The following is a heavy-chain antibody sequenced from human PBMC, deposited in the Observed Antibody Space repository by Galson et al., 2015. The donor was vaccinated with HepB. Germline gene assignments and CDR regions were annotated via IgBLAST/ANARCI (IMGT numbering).Heavy chain of an antibody. D-gene: IGHD3/OR15-3a*01. V-gene: IGHV3-66*01. J-gene: IGHJ6*02. CDR2: ICTGGTT. CDR1: GFTVGSVS. CDR3: ARDLDYNMDV. Sequence: SLRLSCAASGFTVGSVSMTWVRQAPGEGLKWVSIICTGGTTYYADSVKGRFTISRDNSKNTVHLQMNSLTAEDTAIYYCARDLDYNMDVWGQGTTVTVSS.